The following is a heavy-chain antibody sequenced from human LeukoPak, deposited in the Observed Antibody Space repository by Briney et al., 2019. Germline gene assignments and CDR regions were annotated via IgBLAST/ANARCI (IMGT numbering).Heavy chain of an antibody. CDR1: GGSINSTNYY. V-gene: IGHV4-39*06. CDR2: FYYGSST. CDR3: ARDHTLIRGVPDY. D-gene: IGHD3-10*01. J-gene: IGHJ4*02. Sequence: SETLSLTCSVSGGSINSTNYYWDWIRQSPGKGPEWIGSFYYGSSTYYNPSLQSRVTISVDTSRNQFPLSVISVTAADTAVYYCARDHTLIRGVPDYWGQGIFVTISS.